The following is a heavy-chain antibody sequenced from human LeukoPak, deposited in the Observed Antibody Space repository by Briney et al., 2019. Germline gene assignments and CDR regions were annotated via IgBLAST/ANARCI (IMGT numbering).Heavy chain of an antibody. J-gene: IGHJ4*02. Sequence: SETLSLTCAVSGGSISSGGYSWSWIRQPPGKGLEWIGYIYHSGSTYYNPSLKSRVTISVDRSKNQFSLELSSVTAADTAVYYCAGSYDSSGWHYFDYWGQGTLVTVSS. D-gene: IGHD3-22*01. CDR2: IYHSGST. V-gene: IGHV4-30-2*01. CDR1: GGSISSGGYS. CDR3: AGSYDSSGWHYFDY.